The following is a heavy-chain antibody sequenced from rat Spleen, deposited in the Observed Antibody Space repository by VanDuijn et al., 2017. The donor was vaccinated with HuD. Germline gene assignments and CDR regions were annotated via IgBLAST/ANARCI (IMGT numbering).Heavy chain of an antibody. J-gene: IGHJ2*01. CDR2: ISTGGGNT. D-gene: IGHD1-7*01. CDR1: GFTYSNYV. V-gene: IGHV5-25*01. Sequence: EVQLVESGGGLVQPGRSLKLSCAASGFTYSNYVMAWVRPAPTKGLEWVASISTGGGNTYYRDSLNGRFTISRDNAKSTLYLQMDSLRSEDTATYYCVSIWAIRGYFDYWGQGVMVTVSS. CDR3: VSIWAIRGYFDY.